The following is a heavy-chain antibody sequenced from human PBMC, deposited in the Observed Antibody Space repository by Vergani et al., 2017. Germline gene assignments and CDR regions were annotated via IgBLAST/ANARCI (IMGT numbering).Heavy chain of an antibody. CDR3: AKVPVRFEGGIGAYFDY. D-gene: IGHD3-16*01. J-gene: IGHJ4*02. CDR2: ISGSGGST. V-gene: IGHV3-23*01. Sequence: EVQLLESGGGLVQPGGSLRLSCAASGFTFSSYAMSWVRQAPGKGLEWVSAISGSGGSTYYADSVKGRFTISRDNSKNALYLQMNSLRAEDTAVYYCAKVPVRFEGGIGAYFDYGGQGTLVTVSS. CDR1: GFTFSSYA.